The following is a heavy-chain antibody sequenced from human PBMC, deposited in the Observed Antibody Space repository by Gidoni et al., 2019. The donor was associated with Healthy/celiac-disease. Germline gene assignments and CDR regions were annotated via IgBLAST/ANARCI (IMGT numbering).Heavy chain of an antibody. CDR3: ARDRWSTSSNYFDY. CDR1: GVTFSSYG. CDR2: ISYDGSNK. D-gene: IGHD2-15*01. V-gene: IGHV3-30*03. Sequence: QVQLVESGGGVVQPGRSLRLSCAASGVTFSSYGMHWVRQAPGKGLEWVAVISYDGSNKYYADSVKGRFTISRDNSKNTLYLQMNSLRAEDTAVYYCARDRWSTSSNYFDYWGQGTLVTVSS. J-gene: IGHJ4*02.